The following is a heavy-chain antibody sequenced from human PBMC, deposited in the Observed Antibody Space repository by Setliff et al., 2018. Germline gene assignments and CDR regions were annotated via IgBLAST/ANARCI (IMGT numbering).Heavy chain of an antibody. CDR2: ISYDGTIT. CDR1: GFLYSNNA. CDR3: ASSSGGNYEAYFDY. J-gene: IGHJ4*02. V-gene: IGHV3-30*04. D-gene: IGHD2-15*01. Sequence: GGSLRLSCAASGFLYSNNAFHWVRQTPGKGLEWVAVISYDGTITHYVDSVKGRFSISRDNSQDTLYLQMNSLSPEDTALYYCASSSGGNYEAYFDYWGQGTLVTVSS.